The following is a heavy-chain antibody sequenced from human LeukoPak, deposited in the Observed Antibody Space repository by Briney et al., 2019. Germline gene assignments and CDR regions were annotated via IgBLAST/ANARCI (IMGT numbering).Heavy chain of an antibody. D-gene: IGHD3-10*01. CDR1: GDSISSSNW. Sequence: SETLSLTCTVSGDSISSSNWWSWVRQPPGKGLEWIGEIYHSGNTNYHPSLKSRVTISLDKSRNQFSLKLTSVTAADTAVYYCAKSNGYGLVDIWGQGTMVTVSS. CDR2: IYHSGNT. J-gene: IGHJ3*02. V-gene: IGHV4-4*02. CDR3: AKSNGYGLVDI.